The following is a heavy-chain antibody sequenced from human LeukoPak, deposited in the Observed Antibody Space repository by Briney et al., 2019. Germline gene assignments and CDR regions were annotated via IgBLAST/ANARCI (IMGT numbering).Heavy chain of an antibody. CDR3: AELGITMIGGV. V-gene: IGHV3-30*07. D-gene: IGHD3-10*02. J-gene: IGHJ6*04. CDR1: GFTFSSYA. Sequence: GGSLRLSCAASGFTFSSYAMHWVRQAPGKGLEWVAVISYDGSNKYYADSVKDRFTISRDSSRNTVYLQMNSLRAEDTAVYYCAELGITMIGGVWGKGTTVTISS. CDR2: ISYDGSNK.